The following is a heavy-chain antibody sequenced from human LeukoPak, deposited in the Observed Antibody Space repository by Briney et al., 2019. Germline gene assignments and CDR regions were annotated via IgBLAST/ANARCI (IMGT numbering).Heavy chain of an antibody. CDR3: AKGRVCSSTSCYEGIFDY. J-gene: IGHJ4*02. CDR2: IRYDGSNK. V-gene: IGHV3-30*02. CDR1: GFTFSSYG. D-gene: IGHD2-2*01. Sequence: HPGGSLRLPCAASGFTFSSYGMHWVRQAPGKGLEWVAFIRYDGSNKYYADSVKGRFTISRDNSKNTLYLQMNSLRAEDTAVYYCAKGRVCSSTSCYEGIFDYWGQGTLVTVSS.